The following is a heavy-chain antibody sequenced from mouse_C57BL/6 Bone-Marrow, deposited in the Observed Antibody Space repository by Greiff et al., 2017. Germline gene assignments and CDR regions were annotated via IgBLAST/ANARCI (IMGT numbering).Heavy chain of an antibody. CDR2: IRNKANGYTT. D-gene: IGHD2-5*01. Sequence: EVQLVESGGGLVQPGGSLSLSCAASGFTFTDYYMSWVRQRPGKALEWLGFIRNKANGYTTEYSASVKGRFTISRNNSQSILYLQMNALRAEDIDTENCARYGPAHYDSNCAWYLDVWGTGTTVTVSS. CDR3: ARYGPAHYDSNCAWYLDV. V-gene: IGHV7-3*01. CDR1: GFTFTDYY. J-gene: IGHJ1*03.